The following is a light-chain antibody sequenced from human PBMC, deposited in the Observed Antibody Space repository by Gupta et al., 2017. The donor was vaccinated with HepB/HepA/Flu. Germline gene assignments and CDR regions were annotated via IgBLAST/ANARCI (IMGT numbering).Light chain of an antibody. CDR1: SSNIGSNT. Sequence: QSVLAQPPSACERPGERVTMPCHGSSSNIGSNTVSWYQQLPGTAPKLLIYSNNQRPSGVPDRFSGSKAGTSASLAISGLQSEDEADYYGAAWDDNLTGVVFGGGTKLTVL. CDR2: SNN. CDR3: AAWDDNLTGVV. J-gene: IGLJ3*02. V-gene: IGLV1-44*01.